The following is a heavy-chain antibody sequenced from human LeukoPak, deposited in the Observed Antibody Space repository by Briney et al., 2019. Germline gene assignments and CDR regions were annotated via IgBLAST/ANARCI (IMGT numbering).Heavy chain of an antibody. D-gene: IGHD1-26*01. CDR1: RFTFSSYS. V-gene: IGHV3-21*01. Sequence: GGSLRLSCAASRFTFSSYSMNWVRQAPGKGLEWVSSISSSSSHIYYADSVKGRFTISRDNAKNSLYLQMNSLRAEDTAVYYCARGIVGATTLYFDYWGQGTLVTVSS. CDR2: ISSSSSHI. J-gene: IGHJ4*02. CDR3: ARGIVGATTLYFDY.